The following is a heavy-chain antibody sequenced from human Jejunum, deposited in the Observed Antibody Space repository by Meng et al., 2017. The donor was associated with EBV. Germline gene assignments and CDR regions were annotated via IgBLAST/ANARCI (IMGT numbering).Heavy chain of an antibody. D-gene: IGHD2-8*02. V-gene: IGHV7-4-1*02. CDR3: ARVRPGGGWFDP. Sequence: QVQLVQSGSDVKKHGASVTFYCKASAYTFTRSGINWVRQAPGQGLEWMGWINTNTGYPTYAQDFTGRFVFFLDTSVSTAYLQITSLSTEDNAVYYCARVRPGGGWFDPWGQGTLVTVSS. CDR2: INTNTGYP. CDR1: AYTFTRSG. J-gene: IGHJ5*02.